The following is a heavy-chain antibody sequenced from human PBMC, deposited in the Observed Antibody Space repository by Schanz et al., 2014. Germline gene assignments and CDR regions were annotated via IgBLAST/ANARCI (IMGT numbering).Heavy chain of an antibody. J-gene: IGHJ5*02. Sequence: QVQLLQSGAEVKKPGASVKVSCKASGYTFTSDSMHWVRQAPGQGLEWMGMINPSGGSTTYAQKFQGRVTMTRDTSTSTVYIELHILTSEDTAVYYCARGRGCTGGSCYSWFDLWGQGTLVTVAS. CDR2: INPSGGST. V-gene: IGHV1-46*01. CDR1: GYTFTSDS. D-gene: IGHD2-15*01. CDR3: ARGRGCTGGSCYSWFDL.